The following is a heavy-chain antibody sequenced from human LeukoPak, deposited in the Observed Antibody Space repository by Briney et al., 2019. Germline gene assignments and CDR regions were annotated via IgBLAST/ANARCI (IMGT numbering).Heavy chain of an antibody. J-gene: IGHJ4*02. CDR3: AKDRLGNHFDY. CDR1: GFTFSSYA. D-gene: IGHD6-19*01. CDR2: ISATGGST. Sequence: QSGGSLRLSCAASGFTFSSYAMSWVRQAPGKGLEWVSSISATGGSTYYADSVKGRSTISRDNSKNTLYLQMNSLRAEDTAVYYCAKDRLGNHFDYWGQGTLVTVSS. V-gene: IGHV3-23*01.